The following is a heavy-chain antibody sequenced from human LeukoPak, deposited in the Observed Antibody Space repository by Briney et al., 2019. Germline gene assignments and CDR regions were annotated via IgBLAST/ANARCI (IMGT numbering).Heavy chain of an antibody. D-gene: IGHD1-1*01. CDR2: ISQDGSDT. CDR1: GFTFSTYW. CDR3: ATRDNKHLHYFDH. J-gene: IGHJ4*02. V-gene: IGHV3-74*01. Sequence: GGSLRLSCAASGFTFSTYWMHWVRQVPGKGLMWVARISQDGSDTTYADSVKGRFTISRDNSKNTLYLQMNSQRAEGTAVYYCATRDNKHLHYFDHWGQGTLVTVSS.